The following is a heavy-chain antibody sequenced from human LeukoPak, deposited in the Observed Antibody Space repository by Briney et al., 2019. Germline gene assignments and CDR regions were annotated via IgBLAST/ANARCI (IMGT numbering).Heavy chain of an antibody. CDR1: GLTLSGYE. CDR3: ARGVGYCSGGRCYSWFDP. V-gene: IGHV3-48*03. J-gene: IGHJ5*02. CDR2: ISSSGSSI. D-gene: IGHD2-15*01. Sequence: PGGSLRLSCAATGLTLSGYEMNWVRQAPGKGLEWASYISSSGSSIHYADSVKGRFTISRDNAKKSLYLQMNSLRAEDTAVYYCARGVGYCSGGRCYSWFDPWGQGTLVTVSS.